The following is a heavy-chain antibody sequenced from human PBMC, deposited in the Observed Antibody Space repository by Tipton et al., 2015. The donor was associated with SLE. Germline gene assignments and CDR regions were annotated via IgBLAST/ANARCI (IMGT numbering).Heavy chain of an antibody. V-gene: IGHV4-59*11. Sequence: TLSLTCTVSGGSISSHYWSWIRQPPGKGLEWIGYIYYSGSTNYNPSLKSRVTISVDTSKNQFSLKLSSVTAADTAVYYCARASPTAPDYYYYMDVWGKGTTVTVSS. D-gene: IGHD4-17*01. J-gene: IGHJ6*03. CDR3: ARASPTAPDYYYYMDV. CDR1: GGSISSHY. CDR2: IYYSGST.